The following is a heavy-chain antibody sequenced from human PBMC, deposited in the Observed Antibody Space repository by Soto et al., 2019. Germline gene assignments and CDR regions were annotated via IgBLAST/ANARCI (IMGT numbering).Heavy chain of an antibody. CDR3: ARGEYCSSTSCYIGWFDP. J-gene: IGHJ5*02. V-gene: IGHV1-69*01. Sequence: QVQLVQSGAEVKKPGSSVKVSCKASGGTFSSYAISWVRQAPGQGLEWMGGIIPIFGTANYAQKFQGRVTITADESTSTAYMELSSLRSEDTAVYYCARGEYCSSTSCYIGWFDPWGQGTLVTVSS. CDR1: GGTFSSYA. CDR2: IIPIFGTA. D-gene: IGHD2-2*02.